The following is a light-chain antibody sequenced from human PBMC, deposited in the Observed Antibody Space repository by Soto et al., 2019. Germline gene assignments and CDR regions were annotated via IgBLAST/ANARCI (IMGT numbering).Light chain of an antibody. Sequence: EILLTQSPSTLSFSNGEGVTLSCRASQSVTVNSLAWYQQKPGQAPRLLIYGVSARATGIPARFSDSGAGTDFTLTITSMQSEDFGVYFCQQYKDWPTTFGQGTKVDI. CDR2: GVS. V-gene: IGKV3-15*01. CDR1: QSVTVN. CDR3: QQYKDWPTT. J-gene: IGKJ1*01.